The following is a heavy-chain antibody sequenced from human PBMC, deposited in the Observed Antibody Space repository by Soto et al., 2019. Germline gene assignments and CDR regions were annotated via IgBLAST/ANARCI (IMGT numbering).Heavy chain of an antibody. CDR1: GFGFSGYS. CDR2: IDPSATQI. D-gene: IGHD7-27*01. J-gene: IGHJ4*02. V-gene: IGHV3-21*01. CDR3: ARDWLTGDPREAFDY. Sequence: PGGSLRLSCGASGFGFSGYSLSWVRQAPGKGLEWVSSIDPSATQIHYADSVEGRFTIPRDNAKDSLYLQMISLRLEDTAVYYCARDWLTGDPREAFDYWGQGTLVTVSS.